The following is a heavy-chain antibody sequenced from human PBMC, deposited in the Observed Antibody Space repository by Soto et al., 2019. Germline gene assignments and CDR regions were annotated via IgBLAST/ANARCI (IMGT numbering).Heavy chain of an antibody. CDR2: ISTYSGDT. J-gene: IGHJ5*02. D-gene: IGHD5-12*01. CDR3: ARHHGPTTSENWFDP. CDR1: GYTFFTYD. V-gene: IGHV1-18*01. Sequence: QVHLVQSGVEVKTPGASVKVSCQASGYTFFTYDISWVRQAPGQGLEWMGWISTYSGDTKYAQKFQGRVTMTTDTSTTTAYLALRSLRSDGTAVYYCARHHGPTTSENWFDPWGQGILVTVAS.